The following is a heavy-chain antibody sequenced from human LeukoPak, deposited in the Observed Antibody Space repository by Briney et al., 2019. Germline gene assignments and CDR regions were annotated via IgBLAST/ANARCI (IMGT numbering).Heavy chain of an antibody. V-gene: IGHV3-74*01. CDR1: GFTFSSYW. Sequence: GGSLRLSCAASGFTFSSYWMHWVRQAPGKGLVWVSRINSDGSSTNYADSVKGRFTISRDNAKNTLYLQMNSLRDEDTAVYYCARTYGSGSYYVDFDYWGQGTLVTVSS. CDR3: ARTYGSGSYYVDFDY. D-gene: IGHD3-10*01. J-gene: IGHJ4*02. CDR2: INSDGSST.